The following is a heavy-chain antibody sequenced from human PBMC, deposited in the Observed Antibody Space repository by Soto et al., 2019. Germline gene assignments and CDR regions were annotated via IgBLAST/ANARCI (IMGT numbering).Heavy chain of an antibody. D-gene: IGHD3-22*01. CDR1: GITFSSYA. CDR3: AKLRYDVSGFYFDY. CDR2: ISGSGGTT. V-gene: IGHV3-23*01. Sequence: EVQLLESGGGLVQPGGSLRLSCATSGITFSSYAMSWVRQAPGKGLEWVSTISGSGGTTYYADSVKDRFTISRDNSKNTLYLQMYSLRAEDTAEYYCAKLRYDVSGFYFDYWGQGTLVTVSS. J-gene: IGHJ4*02.